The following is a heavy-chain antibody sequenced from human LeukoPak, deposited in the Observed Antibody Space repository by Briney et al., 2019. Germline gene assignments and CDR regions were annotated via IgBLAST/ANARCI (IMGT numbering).Heavy chain of an antibody. D-gene: IGHD3-3*01. V-gene: IGHV3-23*01. CDR1: GLTFSSYA. Sequence: PGGSLRLSCAASGLTFSSYAMHWVRQAPGKGLEWVSAISGSGGSTYYADSVKGRFTISRDNSKNTLYPQMNSLRAEDTAVYYCAKLDGVLRFLEWLFPFDYWGQGTLVTVSS. CDR3: AKLDGVLRFLEWLFPFDY. J-gene: IGHJ4*02. CDR2: ISGSGGST.